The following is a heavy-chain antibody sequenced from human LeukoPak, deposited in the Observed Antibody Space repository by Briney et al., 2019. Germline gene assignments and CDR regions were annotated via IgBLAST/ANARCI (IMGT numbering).Heavy chain of an antibody. J-gene: IGHJ2*01. V-gene: IGHV4-34*01. CDR2: INHSGST. D-gene: IGHD3-3*01. Sequence: PSETLSLTCAVYGGSFSGYYWSWIRQPPGKGLEWIGEINHSGSTNYNPSLKSRVTISVDTSKNQFSLKLSSVTAADTAVYYCARITIFWYFDLWGCGTLVTVSS. CDR3: ARITIFWYFDL. CDR1: GGSFSGYY.